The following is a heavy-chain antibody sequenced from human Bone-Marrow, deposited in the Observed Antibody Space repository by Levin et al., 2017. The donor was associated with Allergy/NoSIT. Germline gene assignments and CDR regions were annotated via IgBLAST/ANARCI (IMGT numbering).Heavy chain of an antibody. CDR2: ISGSGGST. J-gene: IGHJ5*02. D-gene: IGHD6-19*01. V-gene: IGHV3-23*01. CDR1: GFTFSSYA. Sequence: GESLKISCAASGFTFSSYAMSWVRQAPGKGLEWVSAISGSGGSTYYADSVKGRFTISRDNSKNTLYLQMNSLRAEDTAVYYCAPSGSGWDQPPQGEFDPWGQGTLVTVSS. CDR3: APSGSGWDQPPQGEFDP.